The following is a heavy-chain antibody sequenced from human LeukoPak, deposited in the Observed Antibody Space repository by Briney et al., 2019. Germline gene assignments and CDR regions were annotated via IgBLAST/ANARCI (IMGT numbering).Heavy chain of an antibody. J-gene: IGHJ3*02. V-gene: IGHV4-61*01. CDR1: GGSVSSGTYY. CDR2: IYYSWST. Sequence: PSETLSLTCTVSGGSVSSGTYYWSWIRQATGEGLEWIGYIYYSWSTNYNPSLKSRVTISVDTSKNQFSLKLSSVTAADTAVYYCARVEWFGELSPFDIWGQGTMVTVSP. CDR3: ARVEWFGELSPFDI. D-gene: IGHD3-10*01.